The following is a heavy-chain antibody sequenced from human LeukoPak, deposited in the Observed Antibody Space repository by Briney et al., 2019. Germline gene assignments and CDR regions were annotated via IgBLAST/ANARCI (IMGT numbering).Heavy chain of an antibody. CDR2: IIPILGIA. J-gene: IGHJ4*02. Sequence: ASVKVSCKASGGTFSSYAISWVRQAPGQGLEWMGRIIPILGIANYAQKFQGRVTITADKSTSTAYMELSSLRSDDTAVYYCARESGYGGNSDYWGQGTLVTVSS. V-gene: IGHV1-69*04. CDR1: GGTFSSYA. CDR3: ARESGYGGNSDY. D-gene: IGHD4-23*01.